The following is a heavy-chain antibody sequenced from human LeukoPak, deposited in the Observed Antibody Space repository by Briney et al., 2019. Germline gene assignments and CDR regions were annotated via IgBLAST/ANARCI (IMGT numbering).Heavy chain of an antibody. CDR1: GFTFSSYW. V-gene: IGHV3-7*01. CDR2: IKQDGSEK. D-gene: IGHD3-22*01. J-gene: IGHJ4*02. Sequence: GGSLRLSCAASGFTFSSYWMSWVRQAPGKGLEWVANIKQDGSEKYYVDSVKGRFTISRDNAKNSLGLQMNSLRAEDTAVYYCARNQELGYYDSSGFSTGLAYWGQGALVAVSS. CDR3: ARNQELGYYDSSGFSTGLAY.